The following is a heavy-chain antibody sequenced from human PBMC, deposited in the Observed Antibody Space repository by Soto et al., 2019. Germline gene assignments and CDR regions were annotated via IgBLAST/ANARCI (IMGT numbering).Heavy chain of an antibody. CDR2: ISGSGDST. J-gene: IGHJ5*02. CDR3: AKGGIAVAVSGWFDP. D-gene: IGHD6-19*01. CDR1: GFTFSSYA. Sequence: GGSLRLSCAASGFTFSSYALTWVRQAPGKGLEWVSAISGSGDSTYYADSVKGQFTISRDNSKNTLYLQMNSLRAEDTAVYYCAKGGIAVAVSGWFDPWGQGTLVTVSS. V-gene: IGHV3-23*01.